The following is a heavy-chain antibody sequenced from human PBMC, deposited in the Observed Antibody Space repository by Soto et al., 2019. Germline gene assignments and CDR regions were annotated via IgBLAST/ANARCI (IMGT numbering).Heavy chain of an antibody. V-gene: IGHV1-8*01. Sequence: QVQLVQSGAEVKKPGASVKVSCKASGYTFTSYDINWVRQATGQGLEWMGWMNPNSGNTGYAQRFQGRVTMTRNTSISTAYMELSGLRSEDTAVYYCARAARITIFGVVIQGNWFDPWGQGTLVTVSS. D-gene: IGHD3-3*01. CDR1: GYTFTSYD. CDR2: MNPNSGNT. CDR3: ARAARITIFGVVIQGNWFDP. J-gene: IGHJ5*02.